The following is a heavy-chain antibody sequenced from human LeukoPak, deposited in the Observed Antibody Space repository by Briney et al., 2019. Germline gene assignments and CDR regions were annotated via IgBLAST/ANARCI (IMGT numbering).Heavy chain of an antibody. D-gene: IGHD6-19*01. V-gene: IGHV3-23*01. Sequence: GGSLRLSCAASGFTFSNYGMSWVRQAPGKGLEWVSAISGSGGSTYYADSVKGRFTISRDNSKNTLYLQMNSLRAEDTGVYYCARTSAVAYNDYWGQGTLVTVSS. J-gene: IGHJ4*02. CDR2: ISGSGGST. CDR3: ARTSAVAYNDY. CDR1: GFTFSNYG.